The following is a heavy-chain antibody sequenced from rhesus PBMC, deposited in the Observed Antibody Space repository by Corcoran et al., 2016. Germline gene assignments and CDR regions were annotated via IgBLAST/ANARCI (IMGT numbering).Heavy chain of an antibody. D-gene: IGHD6-25*01. V-gene: IGHV4S10*01. CDR1: GGSISDSYR. CDR3: ARDPSGSWRIPYFDY. CDR2: IYGSSTTT. Sequence: QVQLQESGPGVVKPSETLSLTCAASGGSISDSYRWSWIRQPPGKGVEWVGYIYGSSTTTNYTPSLKSRVTISQDTSKNQFSLKLSSVTAADTAVYYCARDPSGSWRIPYFDYWGQGVLVTVSS. J-gene: IGHJ4*01.